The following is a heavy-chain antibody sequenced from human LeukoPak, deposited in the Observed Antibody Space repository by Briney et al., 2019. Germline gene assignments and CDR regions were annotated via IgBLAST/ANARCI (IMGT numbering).Heavy chain of an antibody. CDR3: ARDQGQTGVGYYYGMDV. Sequence: PSQTLSLTCAVSGGSISSGGYSWSWIRQPPGKGLEWIGYIYHSGSTNYNPSLKSRVTISVDTSKNQFSLKLSSVTAADTAVYYCARDQGQTGVGYYYGMDVWGQGTTVTVSS. D-gene: IGHD2-8*01. CDR1: GGSISSGGYS. V-gene: IGHV4-30-2*01. J-gene: IGHJ6*02. CDR2: IYHSGST.